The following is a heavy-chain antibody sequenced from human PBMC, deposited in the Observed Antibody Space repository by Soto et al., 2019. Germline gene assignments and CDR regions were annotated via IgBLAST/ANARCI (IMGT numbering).Heavy chain of an antibody. CDR2: ISSSSSNI. J-gene: IGHJ4*02. CDR1: GFTFSSYS. Sequence: GGSLRLSCAASGFTFSSYSMNWVRQAPGKGLEWVSYISSSSSNIYYADSVKGRFTISRDNAKNSLCLQMNSLRDEDTAVYYCARDGVDYYDSSGYYVYFDYWGQGTLVTVSS. V-gene: IGHV3-48*02. D-gene: IGHD3-22*01. CDR3: ARDGVDYYDSSGYYVYFDY.